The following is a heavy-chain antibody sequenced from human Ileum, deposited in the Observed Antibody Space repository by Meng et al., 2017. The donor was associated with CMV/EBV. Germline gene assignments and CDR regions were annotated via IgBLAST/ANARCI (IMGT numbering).Heavy chain of an antibody. V-gene: IGHV3-30*04. CDR3: ARDGGSSSALTYFDY. J-gene: IGHJ4*02. CDR1: GFTFSSYA. Sequence: GESLKISCAASGFTFSSYAMHWVRQAPGKGLEWVAVISYDGSNKYYADSVKGRFTISRDNYKNTLYLQMNNLRAEDTAVYYCARDGGSSSALTYFDYWGQGTLVTVSS. CDR2: ISYDGSNK. D-gene: IGHD6-13*01.